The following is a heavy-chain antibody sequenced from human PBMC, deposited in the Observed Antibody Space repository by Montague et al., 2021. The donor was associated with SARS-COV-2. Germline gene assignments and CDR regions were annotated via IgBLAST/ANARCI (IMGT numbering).Heavy chain of an antibody. D-gene: IGHD3-10*01. CDR1: GGSFSGYY. CDR2: INHRGST. Sequence: SETLSLTCAVYGGSFSGYYWSWIRQPPGKGLEWIGEINHRGSTNYNPSLKSRVTISVDTSKNQFSLKLSSVTAADTAVYYCARARYYGSGTSLGMDVWGQGTTVTVS. CDR3: ARARYYGSGTSLGMDV. J-gene: IGHJ6*02. V-gene: IGHV4-34*01.